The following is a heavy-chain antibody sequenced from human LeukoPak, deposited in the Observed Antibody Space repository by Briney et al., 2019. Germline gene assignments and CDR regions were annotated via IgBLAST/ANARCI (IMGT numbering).Heavy chain of an antibody. Sequence: PGGSLRLSCAASGFTFSSYWMHWVRQAPGKGLVWVSRINSDGSTTNYADSVKGRFTISRDNAKNTLYLQMNSLRAEDTAVYYCARCMGYKGKSFDYWGQGTLVTVSS. CDR2: INSDGSTT. CDR3: ARCMGYKGKSFDY. J-gene: IGHJ4*02. V-gene: IGHV3-74*01. CDR1: GFTFSSYW. D-gene: IGHD5-18*01.